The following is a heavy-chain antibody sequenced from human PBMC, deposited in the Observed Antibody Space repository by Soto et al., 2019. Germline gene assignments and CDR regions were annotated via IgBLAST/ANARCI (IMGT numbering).Heavy chain of an antibody. CDR3: AKDGPLDAVALKASSIYFDY. D-gene: IGHD6-19*01. J-gene: IGHJ4*02. V-gene: IGHV3-23*01. Sequence: GGSLRLSCAASGFTFSSYAMSWVRQAPGKGLEWVSAISGSGGSTYYADSVKGRFTISRDNSKNTLYLQMNSLRAEDTAVYYCAKDGPLDAVALKASSIYFDYWGQGTLVTVSS. CDR2: ISGSGGST. CDR1: GFTFSSYA.